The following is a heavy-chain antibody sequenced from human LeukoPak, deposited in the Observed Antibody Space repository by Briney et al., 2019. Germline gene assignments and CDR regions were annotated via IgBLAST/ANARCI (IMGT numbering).Heavy chain of an antibody. Sequence: PAETLSLTCAVSGGSISSGGYSWSWIRQPPGKGLEGRGYRYHSGSTYSHPPLKSRVTISVDRSKTQFSLKLSSVTAAAPAVYSCAREQDSYYFDYWGQGTLVTASP. CDR3: AREQDSYYFDY. CDR1: GGSISSGGYS. V-gene: IGHV4-30-2*01. J-gene: IGHJ4*02. CDR2: RYHSGST.